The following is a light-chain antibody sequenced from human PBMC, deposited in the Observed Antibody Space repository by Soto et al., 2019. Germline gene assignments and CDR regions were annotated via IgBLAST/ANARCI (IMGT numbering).Light chain of an antibody. Sequence: QSVLTQPASVSGSPGQSITISCTGTSSDVGNYNLVSWYQQHPGKAPKLIIYEGSKRPSGVSNRCSGSKSGNTASLTVSGLQAEDEADYYCCSYAPTSTFVYGTGTKVTVL. CDR2: EGS. J-gene: IGLJ1*01. CDR1: SSDVGNYNL. CDR3: CSYAPTSTFV. V-gene: IGLV2-23*01.